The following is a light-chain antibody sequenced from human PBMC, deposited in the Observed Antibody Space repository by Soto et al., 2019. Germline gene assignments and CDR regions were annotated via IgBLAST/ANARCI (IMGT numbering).Light chain of an antibody. CDR3: VQGTYWPPLG. Sequence: DVVMTQSPLSLPVTLGQPASISCRSSQSLVYSDGNTYLNWFQQRPGQSPRRLIYKVSNRDAGVPDRFSGSGSGTDFTLKISRVEAEDVRVYYCVQGTYWPPLGFGGGTKVEIK. J-gene: IGKJ4*01. V-gene: IGKV2-30*01. CDR1: QSLVYSDGNTY. CDR2: KVS.